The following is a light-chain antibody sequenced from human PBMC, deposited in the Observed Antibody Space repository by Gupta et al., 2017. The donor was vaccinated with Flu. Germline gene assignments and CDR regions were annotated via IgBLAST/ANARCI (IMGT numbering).Light chain of an antibody. J-gene: IGLJ2*01. V-gene: IGLV1-51*02. CDR2: EDD. CDR1: RNNIGSNY. Sequence: GGRNNIGSNYVYWYHQNPGPAPGLLIHEDDNRPSGIPERFSGSKSGTAATLTITGLQTGDEADYYCPAWDSTRSHVVFGGGTKLTVL. CDR3: PAWDSTRSHVV.